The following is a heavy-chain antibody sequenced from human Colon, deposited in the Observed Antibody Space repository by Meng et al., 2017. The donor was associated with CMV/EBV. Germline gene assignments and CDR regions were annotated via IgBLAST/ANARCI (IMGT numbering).Heavy chain of an antibody. CDR2: ISSSGSTI. CDR3: ARDRTAYHCSSATCPNWFDP. Sequence: GESLKISCAASGFTFSDYYMSWIRQAPGKGLEWVSYISSSGSTIYYADSVKGRFTISRDNAKNSLYLQMSSLRAEDTAVYYCARDRTAYHCSSATCPNWFDPWGQGTLVTVSS. CDR1: GFTFSDYY. D-gene: IGHD2-2*01. V-gene: IGHV3-11*04. J-gene: IGHJ5*02.